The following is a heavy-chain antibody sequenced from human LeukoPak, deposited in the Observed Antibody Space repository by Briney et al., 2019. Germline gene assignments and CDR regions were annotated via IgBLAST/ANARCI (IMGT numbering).Heavy chain of an antibody. CDR1: GYTFTGYY. CDR2: INPNSGGT. Sequence: EASVKVSCKASGYTFTGYYMHWVRQAPGQGLEWMGWINPNSGGTNYAQKFQGWVTMTRDTSISTAYMELSRLRSDDTAVYYCARGSRYFDWLLYYWGQGTLVTSPQ. V-gene: IGHV1-2*04. CDR3: ARGSRYFDWLLYY. D-gene: IGHD3-9*01. J-gene: IGHJ4*02.